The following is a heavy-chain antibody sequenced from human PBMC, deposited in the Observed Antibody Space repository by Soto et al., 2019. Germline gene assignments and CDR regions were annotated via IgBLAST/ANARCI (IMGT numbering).Heavy chain of an antibody. J-gene: IGHJ4*02. CDR3: AKGRGGSGSLTPRVDF. D-gene: IGHD3-10*01. V-gene: IGHV3-23*01. CDR1: GFTFNNYA. CDR2: IIGGGDTT. Sequence: EVQLLESGGGLVQPGGSLRLSCAASGFTFNNYAMTWVRQAPGKGLEWVSAIIGGGDTTSYADSVKGRFTVSRDGSKITLYLQMSSLRAEDTALYYCAKGRGGSGSLTPRVDFWGQGTLVTVSS.